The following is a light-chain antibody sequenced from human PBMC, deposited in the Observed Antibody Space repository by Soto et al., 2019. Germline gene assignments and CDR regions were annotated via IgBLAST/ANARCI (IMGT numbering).Light chain of an antibody. V-gene: IGLV2-11*01. CDR3: CSHAGSNTWV. Sequence: QSALTQPRSVSGSPGQSVIISCTGTNSDVGAYDYVSWYQQHPGKAPKLIIYDVTKRPSGVPDRFSASKSGNTASLTISGLQAEDEADYYCCSHAGSNTWVFGGGTKLTVL. J-gene: IGLJ3*02. CDR2: DVT. CDR1: NSDVGAYDY.